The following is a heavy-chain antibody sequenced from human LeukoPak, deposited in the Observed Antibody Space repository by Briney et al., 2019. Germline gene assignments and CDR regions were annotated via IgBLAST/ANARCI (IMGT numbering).Heavy chain of an antibody. CDR3: ASYSDSPKEFDK. Sequence: ASVKVSCKASGNTFTGDFMQWVRQAPGQGLEWMGWINVNSGGTHYAQKFQGRVSVTSDTSIATAYMELSGLRSDDTAVYYCASYSDSPKEFDKWGQGTLVSVSS. CDR1: GNTFTGDF. CDR2: INVNSGGT. J-gene: IGHJ4*02. D-gene: IGHD1-26*01. V-gene: IGHV1-2*02.